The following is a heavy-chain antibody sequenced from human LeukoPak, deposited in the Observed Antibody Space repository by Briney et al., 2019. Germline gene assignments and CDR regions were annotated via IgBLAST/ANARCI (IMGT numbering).Heavy chain of an antibody. CDR2: IYYSGST. CDR1: GGSISSYY. CDR3: ARYISRDYGVGAFDI. D-gene: IGHD4-17*01. V-gene: IGHV4-59*01. Sequence: SETLSLTCTVSGGSISSYYWSWIRPPPGKGLEWIGYIYYSGSTNYNPSLKSRVTISVDTSKNQFSLKLSSVTAADTAVYYCARYISRDYGVGAFDIWGQGTMVTVSS. J-gene: IGHJ3*02.